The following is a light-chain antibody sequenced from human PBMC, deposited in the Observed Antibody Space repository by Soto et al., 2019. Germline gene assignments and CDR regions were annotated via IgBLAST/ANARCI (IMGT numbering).Light chain of an antibody. V-gene: IGLV1-44*01. J-gene: IGLJ3*02. CDR2: NND. CDR1: SSNIGRNN. CDR3: AAWDGSLNSWV. Sequence: QSALTQPPSASGTPGQRVFISCSGSSSNIGRNNVNWYQQLPGAAPKLIIYNNDQRPSGVPDRFSGSRSGTSASLAISGLQSEDETDYYCAAWDGSLNSWVFGGGTQLTVL.